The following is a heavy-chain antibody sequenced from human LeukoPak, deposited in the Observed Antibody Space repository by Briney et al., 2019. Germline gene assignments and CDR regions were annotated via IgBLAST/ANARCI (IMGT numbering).Heavy chain of an antibody. V-gene: IGHV4-59*01. J-gene: IGHJ5*02. Sequence: SETLSLTCTVSGGSISSYYWSWIRQPPGKGLEWIGYIYYSGSTNYNPSLKSRVTISVDTSKNQFSLKLSSVTAADTAVYYCARDSFSGTNLGGANWFDPWGQGTLVTVSS. CDR3: ARDSFSGTNLGGANWFDP. CDR2: IYYSGST. CDR1: GGSISSYY. D-gene: IGHD1-1*01.